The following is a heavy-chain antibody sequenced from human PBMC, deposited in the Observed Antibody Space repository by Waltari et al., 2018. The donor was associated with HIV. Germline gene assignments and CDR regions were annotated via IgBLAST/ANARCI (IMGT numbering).Heavy chain of an antibody. CDR3: ATGDGRNFGVVREYYHYGMDV. CDR2: VIPIFGSP. J-gene: IGHJ6*02. CDR1: GGSFRNSA. Sequence: QVQIVQSGAEVKKPGSSVKVSCEASGGSFRNSAVSWVRQVPGQGLEWLGGVIPIFGSPDYSQKFHGRLTIVADESINTAYMELSSLTSKDTAVYYCATGDGRNFGVVREYYHYGMDVWGQGTTVTVSS. V-gene: IGHV1-69*01. D-gene: IGHD3-3*01.